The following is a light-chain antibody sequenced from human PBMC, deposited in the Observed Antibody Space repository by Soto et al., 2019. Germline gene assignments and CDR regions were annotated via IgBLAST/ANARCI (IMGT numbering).Light chain of an antibody. V-gene: IGLV2-14*03. Sequence: QSALTQPASVSGSPGQSFTISCTGTSSDVGGYNYVSWYQQHPGKAPKVMIYDVSKRPSGISNRFSGPKSGNTASLTISGLQVEDEADYYCSSYTSGSTRVVFGGGTKLTVL. CDR3: SSYTSGSTRVV. CDR1: SSDVGGYNY. J-gene: IGLJ2*01. CDR2: DVS.